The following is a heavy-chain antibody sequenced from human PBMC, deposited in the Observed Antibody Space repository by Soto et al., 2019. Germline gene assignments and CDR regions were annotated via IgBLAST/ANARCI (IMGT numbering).Heavy chain of an antibody. J-gene: IGHJ4*02. CDR3: ARGNALYDY. D-gene: IGHD2-2*01. CDR2: IRSSDNTR. Sequence: GGSLRLSCAASGFRFSDYYMSWIRQAPGKGLEWVSYIRSSDNTRYYADSVKGRFTISRDNAKNSLYLQMNSLRAEDTAVYYCARGNALYDYWGQGILVTVSS. V-gene: IGHV3-11*01. CDR1: GFRFSDYY.